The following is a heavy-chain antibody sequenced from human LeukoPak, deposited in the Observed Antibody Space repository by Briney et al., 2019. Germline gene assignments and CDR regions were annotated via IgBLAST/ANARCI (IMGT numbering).Heavy chain of an antibody. V-gene: IGHV3-30*18. CDR3: ANPNYYDSSGYYSDDY. CDR2: ITYDGKNK. D-gene: IGHD3-22*01. CDR1: GFTFSSYG. Sequence: GALRLSCAASGFTFSSYGMHWVRQAPGKGLEWVAVITYDGKNKYYADSVKGRFTISRDNSKNTLYLQMNSLRAEDTAVYYCANPNYYDSSGYYSDDYWGQGTLVTVSS. J-gene: IGHJ4*02.